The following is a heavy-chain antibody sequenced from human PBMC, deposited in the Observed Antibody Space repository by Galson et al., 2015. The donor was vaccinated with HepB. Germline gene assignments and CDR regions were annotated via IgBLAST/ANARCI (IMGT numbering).Heavy chain of an antibody. CDR1: GYTFTSYA. Sequence: SVKVSCKASGYTFTSYAMHWVRQAPGQRLEWMGWINAGNGNTKYSQKFQGRVTITRDTSASTAYMELSSLRSEDTAVYYCARYSSWYPPFDYWGQGTLVTVSS. J-gene: IGHJ4*02. CDR2: INAGNGNT. V-gene: IGHV1-3*01. D-gene: IGHD6-13*01. CDR3: ARYSSWYPPFDY.